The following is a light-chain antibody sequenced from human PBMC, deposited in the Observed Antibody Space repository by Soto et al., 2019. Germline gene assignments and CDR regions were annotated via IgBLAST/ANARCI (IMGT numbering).Light chain of an antibody. CDR3: QQYNTYSAT. Sequence: DIQMTQSPSTLSPSVGDRVTITCRASQNIVNWLAWYQQKPGKAPKILIYGASTLERGAPSRFSGSGSGTEFTLTITNLQPDDSATYYCQQYNTYSATFGQGTRLEIK. V-gene: IGKV1-5*01. J-gene: IGKJ5*01. CDR2: GAS. CDR1: QNIVNW.